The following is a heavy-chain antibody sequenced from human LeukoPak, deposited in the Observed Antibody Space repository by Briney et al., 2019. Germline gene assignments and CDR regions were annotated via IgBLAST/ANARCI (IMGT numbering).Heavy chain of an antibody. V-gene: IGHV1-69*13. CDR2: IIPIFGTA. Sequence: SVKVSCKASGGTFSSYAISWVRQVPGQGLEWMGGIIPIFGTANYAQKFQGRVTITADESTSTAYMELSSLRSEDTAVYYCAREVDFWSGYYNSYNWFDPWGQGTLVTVSS. D-gene: IGHD3-3*01. CDR1: GGTFSSYA. CDR3: AREVDFWSGYYNSYNWFDP. J-gene: IGHJ5*02.